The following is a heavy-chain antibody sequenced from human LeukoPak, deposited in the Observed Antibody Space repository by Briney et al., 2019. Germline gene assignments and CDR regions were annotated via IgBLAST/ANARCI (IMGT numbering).Heavy chain of an antibody. CDR1: GASISSGGTY. J-gene: IGHJ4*02. CDR3: AMSSGYDIDY. D-gene: IGHD5-12*01. Sequence: SPSLSLTCPVSGASISSGGTYWGWIRQPPWKGLEWIGYIFNSGSTYYNPSLKSRVTITVDTSKNQFSLKLSSVTAADTDVYYCAMSSGYDIDYWGQGTLVTVSS. CDR2: IFNSGST. V-gene: IGHV4-30-4*01.